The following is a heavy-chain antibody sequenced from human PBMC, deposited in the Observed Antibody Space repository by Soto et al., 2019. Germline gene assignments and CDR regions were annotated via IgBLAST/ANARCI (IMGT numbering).Heavy chain of an antibody. CDR1: GFTFSNYY. CDR3: ARCLLGAGDPVDI. CDR2: ISDSGSVT. J-gene: IGHJ3*02. Sequence: QVQLVDSGGGLVKPGGSLRLSCAASGFTFSNYYMTWIRQAPGKGLEWISYISDSGSVTYYADSVQGRFSISRDNAKNSRLREMNDLRVDDTAVYYCARCLLGAGDPVDIWGQGPRVTVSS. V-gene: IGHV3-11*01.